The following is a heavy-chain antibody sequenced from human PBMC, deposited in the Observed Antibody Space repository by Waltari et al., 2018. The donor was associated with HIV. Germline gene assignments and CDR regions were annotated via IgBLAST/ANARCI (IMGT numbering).Heavy chain of an antibody. CDR3: SRERARSGDDSGRFFDY. Sequence: EVQLVESGGGLVQPGGSLRLSGSASGFAFTSSWMHLVRHAPGRGLVWVSRINTDGSSTTYADSVKGRFTISRDNAKNTLYLQMNSLSAEDTAVYYCSRERARSGDDSGRFFDYWGQGTLVTVSS. CDR1: GFAFTSSW. J-gene: IGHJ4*02. D-gene: IGHD1-26*01. CDR2: INTDGSST. V-gene: IGHV3-74*03.